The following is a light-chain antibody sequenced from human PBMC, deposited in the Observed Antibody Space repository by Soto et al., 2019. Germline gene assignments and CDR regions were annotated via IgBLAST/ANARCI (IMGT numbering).Light chain of an antibody. CDR1: ESASTH. Sequence: EIVMTQSPATLSVSPGERATLSCRASESASTHLAWYQQRPGQPPWLLIYATSTRATGIPARFTGSGSGTELTLTISSLQSEDFAVYYWQQYNKWPLTFGGGTKGEIK. J-gene: IGKJ4*01. V-gene: IGKV3-15*01. CDR2: ATS. CDR3: QQYNKWPLT.